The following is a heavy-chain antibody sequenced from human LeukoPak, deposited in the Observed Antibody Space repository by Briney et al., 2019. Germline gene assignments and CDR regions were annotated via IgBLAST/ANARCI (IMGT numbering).Heavy chain of an antibody. CDR1: GFIFSTYG. D-gene: IGHD3-16*01. CDR3: AKDSLADIDY. Sequence: GGPLRLSCAASGFIFSTYGMYWVRQAPGKGLEWVAFIRHDGSIKNYADSVKGRSTISRDNSKNTLYLQMNSLRAEDTAVYYCAKDSLADIDYWGQGTLVTVSS. J-gene: IGHJ4*02. V-gene: IGHV3-30*02. CDR2: IRHDGSIK.